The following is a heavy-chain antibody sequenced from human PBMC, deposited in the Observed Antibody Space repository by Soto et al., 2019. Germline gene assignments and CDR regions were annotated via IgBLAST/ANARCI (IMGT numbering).Heavy chain of an antibody. J-gene: IGHJ3*02. CDR3: ARGRGGWFINQLLNAFYI. V-gene: IGHV4-59*01. D-gene: IGHD2-2*01. Sequence: QVQLQESGPGLVKPSETLSLTCTVSGGYISSYYWSWIRQPPGKGLEWIGYIYYSGSTNYNPSLKSRVTISVDTSKNQFSLKLSSVTAADTAVYYSARGRGGWFINQLLNAFYIWGQGTMVTVSS. CDR2: IYYSGST. CDR1: GGYISSYY.